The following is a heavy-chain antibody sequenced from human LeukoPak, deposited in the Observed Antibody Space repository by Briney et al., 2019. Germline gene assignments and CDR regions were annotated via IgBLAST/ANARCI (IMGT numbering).Heavy chain of an antibody. D-gene: IGHD6-13*01. CDR1: GYNFSGYW. J-gene: IGHJ4*02. CDR2: IYPGNSDT. Sequence: GESLKISCKGSGYNFSGYWIGWVRQMPGKGLEWLGLIYPGNSDTRYSPFFQGQVTFSVDTSISTAYLHWGGLKASDTAMYYCARFALTSSLDYWGQGTLVTVSS. CDR3: ARFALTSSLDY. V-gene: IGHV5-51*01.